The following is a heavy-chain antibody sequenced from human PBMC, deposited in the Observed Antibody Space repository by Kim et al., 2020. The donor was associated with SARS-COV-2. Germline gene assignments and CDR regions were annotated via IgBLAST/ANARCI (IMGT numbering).Heavy chain of an antibody. Sequence: GGSLRLSCAASGFTFSSYAMSWVRQAPGKGLEWVSAISGSGGSTYYADSVKGRFTISRDNSKNTLYLQMNSLRAEDTAVYYCAKDPGGDVWGSYRLIHYFDYWGQGTLVTVSS. CDR3: AKDPGGDVWGSYRLIHYFDY. J-gene: IGHJ4*02. CDR2: ISGSGGST. V-gene: IGHV3-23*01. D-gene: IGHD3-16*02. CDR1: GFTFSSYA.